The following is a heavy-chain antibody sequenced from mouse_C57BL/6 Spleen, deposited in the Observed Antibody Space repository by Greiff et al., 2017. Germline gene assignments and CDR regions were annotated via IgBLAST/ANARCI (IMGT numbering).Heavy chain of an antibody. J-gene: IGHJ2*01. CDR3: ARGLTGTGGYYFDY. D-gene: IGHD4-1*01. CDR2: ISYDGSN. V-gene: IGHV3-6*01. CDR1: GYSITSGYY. Sequence: ESGPGLVKPSQSLSLTCSVTGYSITSGYYWNWIRQFPGNKLEWMGYISYDGSNNYNPSLKNRISITRDTSKNQFFLKLNSVTTEDTATYYWARGLTGTGGYYFDYWGQGTTLTVSS.